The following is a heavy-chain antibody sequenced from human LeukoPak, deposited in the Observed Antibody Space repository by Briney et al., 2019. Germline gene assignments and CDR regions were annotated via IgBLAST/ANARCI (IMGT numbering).Heavy chain of an antibody. V-gene: IGHV4-38-2*02. CDR2: VSQSGST. J-gene: IGHJ4*02. Sequence: SETLSLTCTVSGYSLRNGYHWAWFRQPPGKGLEWIGSVSQSGSTYDNPSLKSRVTMSMDTSKNQFSVKMRAVTAADTAVYYCARSEINDYGRFWGQGILVTVSS. CDR1: GYSLRNGYH. CDR3: ARSEINDYGRF. D-gene: IGHD4-17*01.